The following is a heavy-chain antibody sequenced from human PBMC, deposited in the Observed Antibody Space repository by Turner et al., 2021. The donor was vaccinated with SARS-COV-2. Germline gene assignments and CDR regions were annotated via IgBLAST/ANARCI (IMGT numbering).Heavy chain of an antibody. CDR3: ARNSPKGYYYDSSGYYDY. V-gene: IGHV4-39*01. CDR2: IYYSGST. CDR1: GGSISSSSYY. Sequence: QLQLQESGPGLVKPSETLSLTCTVSGGSISSSSYYWGWIRQPPGKGLEWIGSIYYSGSTYHNPSLKSRVTISVDTSKNQFSLKLSSVTAADTAVYYCARNSPKGYYYDSSGYYDYWGQGTLVTVSS. D-gene: IGHD3-22*01. J-gene: IGHJ4*02.